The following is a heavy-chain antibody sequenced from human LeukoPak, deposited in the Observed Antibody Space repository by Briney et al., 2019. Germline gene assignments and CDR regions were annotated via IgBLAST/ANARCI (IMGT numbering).Heavy chain of an antibody. V-gene: IGHV4-34*01. CDR2: INHSGST. CDR3: ARLTKNDSGSFRFGKKKRGYMDV. J-gene: IGHJ6*03. Sequence: GSLRLSCAVSGFTFSSYAMSWIRQPPGKGLEWIGEINHSGSTNYNPSLKSRVTISVDTSKNQFSLKLSSVTAADTAVYYCARLTKNDSGSFRFGKKKRGYMDVWGKGTTVTISS. D-gene: IGHD3-10*01. CDR1: GFTFSSYA.